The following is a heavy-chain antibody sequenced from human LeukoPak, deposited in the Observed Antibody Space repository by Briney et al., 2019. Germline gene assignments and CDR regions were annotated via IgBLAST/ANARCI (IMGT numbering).Heavy chain of an antibody. Sequence: GASGKVSCKASGYTFTRYYIHWVRQAPGQGLEWVGWVNPNGGGTNYAQKFQGRVTMTRDTSISTAYMELSRLRSDDTAVYYCARVLWSDGFLERFGTDGFDFWGQGTMVIVSS. V-gene: IGHV1-2*02. CDR3: ARVLWSDGFLERFGTDGFDF. J-gene: IGHJ3*01. CDR2: VNPNGGGT. D-gene: IGHD3-3*01. CDR1: GYTFTRYY.